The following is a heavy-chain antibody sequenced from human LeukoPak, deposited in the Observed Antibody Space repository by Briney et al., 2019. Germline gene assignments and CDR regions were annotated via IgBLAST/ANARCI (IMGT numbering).Heavy chain of an antibody. J-gene: IGHJ6*03. Sequence: APVKVSCKASGYTCTSYDINWVRKANGPGLEWMGRMNPNSGNTDYAQKFQGRVTMTRNTSISTAYMELSSLRSEDTAVYYCARGRITMVRGVIRSYYMDVWGKGTTVTISS. D-gene: IGHD3-10*01. CDR2: MNPNSGNT. CDR1: GYTCTSYD. CDR3: ARGRITMVRGVIRSYYMDV. V-gene: IGHV1-8*01.